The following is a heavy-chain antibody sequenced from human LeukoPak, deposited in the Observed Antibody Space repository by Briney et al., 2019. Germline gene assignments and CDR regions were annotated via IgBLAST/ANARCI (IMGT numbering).Heavy chain of an antibody. J-gene: IGHJ5*02. CDR2: IYHSGST. D-gene: IGHD3-10*01. CDR3: ASKDYSAWGRGSRT. Sequence: SETLSLTCVVSGGSISSSYWWSWVRQPPGKGLEWIGEIYHSGSTNYNLSLKSRLTISLDKSKNHFSLKLRSVTAADTAVYYCASKDYSAWGRGSRTWGQGTLVTVSS. V-gene: IGHV4-4*02. CDR1: GGSISSSYW.